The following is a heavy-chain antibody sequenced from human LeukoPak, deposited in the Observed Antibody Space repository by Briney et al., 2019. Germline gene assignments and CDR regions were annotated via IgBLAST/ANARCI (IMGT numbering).Heavy chain of an antibody. CDR3: ATRREDYGDYDDY. Sequence: GASVKVSCEVSGYTLTELSMHWGRQAPGKGGGGRGGFEPEDGETIYAQKFQGRVTMTEDTSTDTAYMELSSLRSEDTAVYYCATRREDYGDYDDYWGQGTLVTVSS. J-gene: IGHJ4*02. V-gene: IGHV1-24*01. CDR1: GYTLTELS. CDR2: FEPEDGET. D-gene: IGHD4-17*01.